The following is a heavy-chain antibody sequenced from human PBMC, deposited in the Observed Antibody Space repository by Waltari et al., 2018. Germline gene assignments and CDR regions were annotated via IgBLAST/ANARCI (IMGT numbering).Heavy chain of an antibody. CDR1: GFTFSSYS. CDR2: ISNDYNSI. J-gene: IGHJ6*03. D-gene: IGHD1-26*01. CDR3: AKDQETVGYYMDV. V-gene: IGHV3-48*04. Sequence: EVQLVESGGGLVQPGGSLRLSCAASGFTFSSYSLNWVRQAPGKGLEWVSYISNDYNSIYYADSVKGRFTISRDNAKNSLYLQMNSLRPEDTAVYYCAKDQETVGYYMDVWGKGTTVTVSS.